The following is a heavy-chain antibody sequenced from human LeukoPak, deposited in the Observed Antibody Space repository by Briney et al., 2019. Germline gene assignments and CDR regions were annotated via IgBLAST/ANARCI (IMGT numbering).Heavy chain of an antibody. CDR2: ISGTGGNR. D-gene: IGHD3/OR15-3a*01. J-gene: IGHJ4*02. CDR1: GFTFSNYA. V-gene: IGHV3-23*01. CDR3: AKVATWTYFDY. Sequence: GGSLRLSCAASGFTFSNYAMSWVRQAPGKGLKWVSAISGTGGNRYYADSVKGRFAISRDNSKNTLYLQMNSLRAEDTALYYCAKVATWTYFDYWGQGTLVTVSS.